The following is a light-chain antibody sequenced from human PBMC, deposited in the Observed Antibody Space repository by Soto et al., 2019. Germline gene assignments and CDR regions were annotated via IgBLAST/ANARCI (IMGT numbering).Light chain of an antibody. V-gene: IGLV1-44*01. Sequence: QSALTQPPSASGTPGQRVTISCSGSSSNIGSNTVNWYQQLPGTAPKLLIYSNSQRPSGVPDRFSGSKSGTSASLAISGLQSEDEADYYCAAWDDSLKGDVFGTGTKLTVL. CDR2: SNS. J-gene: IGLJ1*01. CDR1: SSNIGSNT. CDR3: AAWDDSLKGDV.